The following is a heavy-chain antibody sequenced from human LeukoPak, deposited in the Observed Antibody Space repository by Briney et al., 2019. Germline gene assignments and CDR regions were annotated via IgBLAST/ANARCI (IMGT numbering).Heavy chain of an antibody. J-gene: IGHJ6*03. V-gene: IGHV3-7*01. CDR3: ARVGTAMVTIVAPYYMDV. D-gene: IGHD5-18*01. CDR1: GFTFNNYW. CDR2: IKQDGSEE. Sequence: GGSLRLSCVASGFTFNNYWMNWVRQAPGKGLEWVATIKQDGSEEYYVDSVKGRFTISRDNSKNMLYLQMNSLRAEDTAVYYCARVGTAMVTIVAPYYMDVWGKGTTVTVSS.